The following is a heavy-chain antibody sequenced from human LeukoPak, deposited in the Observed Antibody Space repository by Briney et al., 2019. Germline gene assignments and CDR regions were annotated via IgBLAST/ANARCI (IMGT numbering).Heavy chain of an antibody. CDR3: ARTEVATRPACWFDP. D-gene: IGHD5-12*01. J-gene: IGHJ5*02. Sequence: SETLPLTCTVGAGSSSSNYWSWIRRHPARRREGCGYIYYSGSTNYSPSPKIQVPVSVATSKNQFSLKLGSVTAADTAVYYCARTEVATRPACWFDPWGQGTPVTVSS. V-gene: IGHV4-59*01. CDR2: IYYSGST. CDR1: AGSSSSNY.